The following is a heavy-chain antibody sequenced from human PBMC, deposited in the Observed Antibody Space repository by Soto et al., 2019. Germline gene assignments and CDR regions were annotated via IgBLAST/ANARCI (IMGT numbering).Heavy chain of an antibody. D-gene: IGHD1-7*01. CDR2: IYRTGST. Sequence: SETLSLTCAVSGGSFTSNNWWTWVRQPPGQGLEWIGEIYRTGSTNYNPSLKSRVTILLDKSENQFSLKVTSLTAADTAVYYCASRDPGTSVDYWGQGTLVTVS. CDR3: ASRDPGTSVDY. V-gene: IGHV4-4*02. J-gene: IGHJ4*02. CDR1: GGSFTSNNW.